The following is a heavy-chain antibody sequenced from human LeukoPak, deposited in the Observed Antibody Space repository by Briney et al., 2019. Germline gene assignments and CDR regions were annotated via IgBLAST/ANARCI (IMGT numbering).Heavy chain of an antibody. CDR3: ARDVLRIAALTPYYFGMDV. D-gene: IGHD6-13*01. CDR2: IYYSGSP. J-gene: IGHJ6*02. V-gene: IGHV4-59*01. Sequence: SESLSLTCTVSGGSISSYSWSWIRQPPGKGLEWIGYIYYSGSPNYNPSLKSRVTISVDTSKNQFSLKLSSVTAADTAVYYCARDVLRIAALTPYYFGMDVWGQGTTVTVSS. CDR1: GGSISSYS.